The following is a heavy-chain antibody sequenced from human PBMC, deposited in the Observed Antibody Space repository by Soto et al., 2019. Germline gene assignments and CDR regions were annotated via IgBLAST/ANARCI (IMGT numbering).Heavy chain of an antibody. V-gene: IGHV4-34*01. CDR1: GGFVTSGSYY. D-gene: IGHD3-16*01. CDR2: MSHSGGT. J-gene: IGHJ3*02. CDR3: ARVERGSATSVVDAFDI. Sequence: QVQLQQWGAGLLKPSETLSLTCAVYGGFVTSGSYYWSWIRQPPGKGLEWIGEMSHSGGTHFNPSLKSRVPMSGDTSKNQFTMKMSAVTATDPAMYYCARVERGSATSVVDAFDIWGRGTMVTVSS.